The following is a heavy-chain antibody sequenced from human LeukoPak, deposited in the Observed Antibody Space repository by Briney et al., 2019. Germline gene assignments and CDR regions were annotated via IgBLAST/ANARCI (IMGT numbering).Heavy chain of an antibody. D-gene: IGHD3-16*01. CDR2: IYNSGST. CDR3: ARDRELGS. CDR1: GGSISIYY. Sequence: SETLSLTCIVSGGSISIYYWNWIRQPPGKGLEWIGYIYNSGSTDYNPSLKRRVTISADTSKNQFSLKLTSVTAADTAVYYCARDRELGSWGQEILVTVSS. V-gene: IGHV4-59*01. J-gene: IGHJ5*02.